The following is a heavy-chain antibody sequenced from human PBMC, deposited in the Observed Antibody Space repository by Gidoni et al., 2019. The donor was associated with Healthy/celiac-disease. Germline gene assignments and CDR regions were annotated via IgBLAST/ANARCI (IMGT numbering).Heavy chain of an antibody. CDR1: GFTFSSYA. CDR2: ISSNGGST. V-gene: IGHV3-64*01. D-gene: IGHD3-3*01. J-gene: IGHJ4*02. Sequence: EVQLVESGGGLGQPGGSRRLCCAASGFTFSSYAMHWVRQAPGKGLEYVSAISSNGGSTYYANSVKGRFTISRDNSKNTLYLQMGSLRAEDMAVYYCARSPQLRFLEWSRYYFDYWGQGTLVTVSS. CDR3: ARSPQLRFLEWSRYYFDY.